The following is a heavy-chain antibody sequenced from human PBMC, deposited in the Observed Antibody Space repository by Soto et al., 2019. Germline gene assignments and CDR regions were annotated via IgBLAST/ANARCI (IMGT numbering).Heavy chain of an antibody. CDR3: ARDLRRNSGSYFDY. V-gene: IGHV3-11*05. CDR1: GFGFSDYY. J-gene: IGHJ4*02. D-gene: IGHD1-26*01. CDR2: IDSSSGYT. Sequence: PGGSLRLSCAASGFGFSDYYMSWIRQAPGKGLEWISYIDSSSGYTNYADSVKGRFTISRDNAKNSLYLQVSSLRAEDTAIYYCARDLRRNSGSYFDYWGQGTPVTVSS.